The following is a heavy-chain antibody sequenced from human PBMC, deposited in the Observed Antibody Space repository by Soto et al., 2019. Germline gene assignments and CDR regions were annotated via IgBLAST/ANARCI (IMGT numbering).Heavy chain of an antibody. V-gene: IGHV1-69*08. D-gene: IGHD3-10*01. J-gene: IGHJ5*02. CDR1: GGTFSSYT. CDR2: IIPILGIA. Sequence: QVQLVQSGAEVKKPGSSVKVSCKASGGTFSSYTISWVRQAPGQGLEWMGRIIPILGIANYAQKFQGRVTITADKSTSTAYMELRSLRSEDTAVYYCARDFYGSGSYSSVGWFDPWGQGTLVTVSS. CDR3: ARDFYGSGSYSSVGWFDP.